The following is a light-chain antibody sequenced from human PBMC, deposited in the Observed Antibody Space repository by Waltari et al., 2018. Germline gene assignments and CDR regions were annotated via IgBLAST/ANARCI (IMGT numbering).Light chain of an antibody. CDR1: SSDVGGYNY. V-gene: IGLV2-14*01. J-gene: IGLJ1*01. CDR2: DVS. Sequence: QSALTQPASVSGSPGQSITISCSGTSSDVGGYNYVSWYQQHPGKAPKLMIYDVSSRPSGVSNRFPGSKSGNTASLTISGLQAEDEADYYCSSYTSSSTLVFGTGTKVTVL. CDR3: SSYTSSSTLV.